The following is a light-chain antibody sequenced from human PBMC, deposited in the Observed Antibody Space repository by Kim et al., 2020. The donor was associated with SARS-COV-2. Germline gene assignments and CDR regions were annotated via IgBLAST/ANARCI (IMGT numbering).Light chain of an antibody. V-gene: IGLV2-14*03. CDR1: SGDVGGYNY. CDR2: DVS. J-gene: IGLJ2*01. Sequence: QSALTQPASVSASPGQSITISCTGTSGDVGGYNYVSWYQQHPGKAPKLMIYDVSNRPSGVSNRFSGSKSGNTATLTISGLQAEDEADYYCTSYTVSSTLAFGGGTKVTVL. CDR3: TSYTVSSTLA.